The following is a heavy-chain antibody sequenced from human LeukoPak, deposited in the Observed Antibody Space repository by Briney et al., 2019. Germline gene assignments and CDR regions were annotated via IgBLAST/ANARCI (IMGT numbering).Heavy chain of an antibody. CDR3: AKLTGSTVFDY. Sequence: PGGSLRLSCAASGWTFSSYAMSWPRQAPGKGLEWVSAISGSGGSTYYADSVKGRVTISRDNSKNTLYLQMNSLRAEDTAVYYCAKLTGSTVFDYWGQGTLVTVCS. V-gene: IGHV3-23*01. J-gene: IGHJ4*02. CDR2: ISGSGGST. D-gene: IGHD1-20*01. CDR1: GWTFSSYA.